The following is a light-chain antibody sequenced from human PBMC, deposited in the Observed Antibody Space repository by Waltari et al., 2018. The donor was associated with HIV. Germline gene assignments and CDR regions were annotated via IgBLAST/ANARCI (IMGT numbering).Light chain of an antibody. CDR2: GAS. Sequence: EIVMTQSPATLSVFPGVRVTLSCRASQSVGSSLAWYQQKPGQAPRPLIYGASTRAAGIPARFSGSGSGTDFTLTISSLQSEDFALYYCQQYNNGPPLSFGGGTKVEIK. CDR3: QQYNNGPPLS. J-gene: IGKJ4*01. CDR1: QSVGSS. V-gene: IGKV3-15*01.